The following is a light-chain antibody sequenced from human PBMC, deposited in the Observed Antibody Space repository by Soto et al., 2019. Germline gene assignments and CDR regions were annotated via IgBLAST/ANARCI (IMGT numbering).Light chain of an antibody. CDR2: GAS. J-gene: IGKJ4*01. Sequence: EIVMTQSPATLSVSPGETATLSCRASQSVSSNLAWYQQKPGQAPSPLIYGASTRATDIPPRFSGSGSGTEFTLTITSLQSEDFAVYYCQQYKNWPPLTFGGGTKVGVK. V-gene: IGKV3-15*01. CDR3: QQYKNWPPLT. CDR1: QSVSSN.